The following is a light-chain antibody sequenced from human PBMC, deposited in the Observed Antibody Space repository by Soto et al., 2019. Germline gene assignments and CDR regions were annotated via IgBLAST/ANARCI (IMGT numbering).Light chain of an antibody. CDR3: SSYTSRTTPV. V-gene: IGLV2-14*01. CDR2: EVS. J-gene: IGLJ2*01. CDR1: SSDVGGYAY. Sequence: QSALTQPASVSGSPGQTITIPCTGTSSDVGGYAYVSWYQQYPGKVPKLVISEVSNRPSGVSHRFSGSRSGNTASLTISGLQAEDEADYHCSSYTSRTTPVFGGGTKLTVL.